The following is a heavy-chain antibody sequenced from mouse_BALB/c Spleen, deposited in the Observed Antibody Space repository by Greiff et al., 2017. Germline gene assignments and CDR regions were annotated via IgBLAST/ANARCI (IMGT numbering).Heavy chain of an antibody. CDR2: IYPGDGDT. Sequence: QVQLQQSGAELVRPGSSVKISCKASGYAFSSYWMNWVKQRPGQGLEWIGQIYPGDGDTNYNEKFKGKATFTADTSSNTAYMQLSSLTSEDSAVYYCARSPYGSSYHYYAMDYWGQGTSVTVSS. CDR3: ARSPYGSSYHYYAMDY. D-gene: IGHD1-1*01. V-gene: IGHV1-80*01. J-gene: IGHJ4*01. CDR1: GYAFSSYW.